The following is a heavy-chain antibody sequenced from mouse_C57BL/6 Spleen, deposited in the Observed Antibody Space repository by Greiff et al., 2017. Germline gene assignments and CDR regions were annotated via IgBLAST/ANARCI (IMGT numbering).Heavy chain of an antibody. J-gene: IGHJ3*01. V-gene: IGHV1-53*01. Sequence: QVHVKQPGTELVKPGASVKLSCKASGYTFTSYWMHWVKQRPGQGLEWIGNINPSNGGTNYNEKFKSKATLTVDKSSSTAYMPLSSLTSEDSAVDYCARGWITTAGAWFAYWGQGTLVTVSA. D-gene: IGHD1-2*01. CDR1: GYTFTSYW. CDR3: ARGWITTAGAWFAY. CDR2: INPSNGGT.